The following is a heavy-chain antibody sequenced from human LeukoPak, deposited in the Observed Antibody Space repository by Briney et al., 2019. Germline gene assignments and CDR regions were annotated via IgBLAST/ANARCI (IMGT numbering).Heavy chain of an antibody. CDR3: ARVMGSDGPGRGAFDI. CDR1: GGSFSGYY. D-gene: IGHD5-24*01. J-gene: IGHJ3*02. Sequence: SETRSLTCAVYGGSFSGYYWGWIRQPPGKGLEWIGSIYHSGSTYYNPSLKSRVTISVDTSKNQFSLKLSSVTAADTAVYYCARVMGSDGPGRGAFDIWGQGTMVTVSS. CDR2: IYHSGST. V-gene: IGHV4-38-2*01.